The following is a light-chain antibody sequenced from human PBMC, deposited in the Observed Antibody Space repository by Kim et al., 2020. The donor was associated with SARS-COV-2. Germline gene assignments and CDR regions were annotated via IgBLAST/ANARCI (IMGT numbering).Light chain of an antibody. CDR1: KLGDKY. Sequence: VSPAQPASITCSGDKLGDKYACWYQQKPGQSPVLVIYQDTKRPSGIPERFSGSNSGNTATLTISGTQAMDEADYYCQAWDSSTAVFGGGTQLTVL. J-gene: IGLJ3*02. CDR3: QAWDSSTAV. CDR2: QDT. V-gene: IGLV3-1*01.